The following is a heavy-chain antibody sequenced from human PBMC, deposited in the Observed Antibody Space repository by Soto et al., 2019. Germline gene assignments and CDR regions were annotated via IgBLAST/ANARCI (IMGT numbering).Heavy chain of an antibody. V-gene: IGHV4-31*03. D-gene: IGHD3-10*01. Sequence: QVQLQESGPGLVKPSQTLSLTCTVSGGSISSGGYFWSWIRQHPGKGLEWIGYISYSGSTYYNPSLKSRVTISLDTSKNQFALKVSSVTAADTSVYYGARGSTTDYYGSGSYYSSADYWGQGTLVSVSS. J-gene: IGHJ4*02. CDR2: ISYSGST. CDR1: GGSISSGGYF. CDR3: ARGSTTDYYGSGSYYSSADY.